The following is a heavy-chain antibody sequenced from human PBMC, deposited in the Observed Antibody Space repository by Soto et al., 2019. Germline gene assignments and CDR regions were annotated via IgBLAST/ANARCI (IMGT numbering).Heavy chain of an antibody. CDR3: ARGDDYVHRWFDP. CDR2: ISSSSSYI. D-gene: IGHD4-17*01. Sequence: EVQLVESGGGLVKPGGSLRLSCAASGFTFGSYSMNWVRQAPGKGLEWVSSISSSSSYIYYADSVTGRFTISRDNAKNSLYLQMNSLRAEDTAVYYCARGDDYVHRWFDPWGQGTLVTVSS. CDR1: GFTFGSYS. J-gene: IGHJ5*02. V-gene: IGHV3-21*01.